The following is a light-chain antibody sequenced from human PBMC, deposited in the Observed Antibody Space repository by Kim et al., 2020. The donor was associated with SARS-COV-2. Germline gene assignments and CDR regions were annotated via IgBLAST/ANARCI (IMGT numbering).Light chain of an antibody. Sequence: SYELTQPSSVSVSPGQTARITCSGDVLAKKYARWFQQKPGQAPVLVIYKDSERPSGIPERFSGSSSGTTVTLTISGAQVEDEADYYCYYTADNNRWVFGGGTQLTVL. CDR3: YYTADNNRWV. V-gene: IGLV3-27*01. J-gene: IGLJ3*02. CDR2: KDS. CDR1: VLAKKY.